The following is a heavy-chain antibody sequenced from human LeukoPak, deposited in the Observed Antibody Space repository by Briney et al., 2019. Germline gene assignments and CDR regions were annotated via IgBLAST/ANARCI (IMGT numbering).Heavy chain of an antibody. Sequence: PGGPLRLSCAASGFAFSTYAMTWARQAPEKGLQWVSTISTSGRATYYADSVEGRFTISRDNSKNTLYLQMNSLRADDTAVYYCAKARGSSVYEQFDYWGQGTQVTVSP. CDR2: ISTSGRAT. V-gene: IGHV3-23*01. J-gene: IGHJ4*02. D-gene: IGHD5/OR15-5a*01. CDR1: GFAFSTYA. CDR3: AKARGSSVYEQFDY.